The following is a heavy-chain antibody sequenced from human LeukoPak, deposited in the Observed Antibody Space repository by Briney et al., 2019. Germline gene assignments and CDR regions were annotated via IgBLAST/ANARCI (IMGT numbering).Heavy chain of an antibody. Sequence: GASVKVSCKASGYTFTGYYIHWVGQAPGQGPEWMGWINPHSGATNYAQKFQGRVTMTRDTSISTAFMELSSLRSDDTAMYYCSRDLLMYYSGSGESTWGQGTQVTVSS. D-gene: IGHD3-10*01. J-gene: IGHJ5*02. CDR2: INPHSGAT. CDR3: SRDLLMYYSGSGEST. CDR1: GYTFTGYY. V-gene: IGHV1-2*02.